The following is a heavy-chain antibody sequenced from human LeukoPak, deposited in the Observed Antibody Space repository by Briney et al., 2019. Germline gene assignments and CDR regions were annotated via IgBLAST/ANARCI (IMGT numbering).Heavy chain of an antibody. V-gene: IGHV6-1*01. Sequence: SQTLSLTCAISGDSVSNNSVAWNWIRQSPSRGLEWLGRTYYRSKWYNDYAVSVKSRITINPDTSKNQFYLQLNSVTPEDTAVYYCAREYYYASGSTIWGQGTMVTVSS. D-gene: IGHD3-10*01. CDR3: AREYYYASGSTI. J-gene: IGHJ3*02. CDR2: TYYRSKWYN. CDR1: GDSVSNNSVA.